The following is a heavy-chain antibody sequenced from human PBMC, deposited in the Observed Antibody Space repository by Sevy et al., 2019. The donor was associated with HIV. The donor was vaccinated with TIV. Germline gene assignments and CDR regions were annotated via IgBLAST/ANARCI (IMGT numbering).Heavy chain of an antibody. CDR2: ISTSGDNT. CDR3: AKDPPNQDYYDSSSSGSFES. Sequence: GGSLRLSCAASGFTFSNYAMSWVRQAPGKGLQWVSVISTSGDNTYYADSVKGRFTISRDNSKNILYLQMSSLSAEDTAVYFCAKDPPNQDYYDSSSSGSFESWGQGTLVTVSS. V-gene: IGHV3-23*01. J-gene: IGHJ5*01. CDR1: GFTFSNYA. D-gene: IGHD3-22*01.